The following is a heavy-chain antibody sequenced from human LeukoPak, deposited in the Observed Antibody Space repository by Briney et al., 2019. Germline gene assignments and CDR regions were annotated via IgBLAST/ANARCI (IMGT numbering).Heavy chain of an antibody. CDR2: ISGSGGST. V-gene: IGHV3-23*01. J-gene: IGHJ1*01. CDR1: GFTFSSYA. Sequence: PGGSLRLSCAASGFTFSSYAMSWVRQAPGKGLEWVSAISGSGGSTYYADSVKGRFTISRDNSKNTLYLQMNSLRAEDTAVYYCAKDSQDIVVVPAAPRVYFQHWGQGTLVTVSS. D-gene: IGHD2-2*01. CDR3: AKDSQDIVVVPAAPRVYFQH.